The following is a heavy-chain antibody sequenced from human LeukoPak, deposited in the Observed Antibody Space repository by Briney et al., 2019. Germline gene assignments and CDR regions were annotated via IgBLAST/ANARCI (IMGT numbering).Heavy chain of an antibody. CDR2: IRYDGSNK. V-gene: IGHV3-30*02. CDR3: ARGGEYKLDDAFDI. CDR1: GFTFSSYG. D-gene: IGHD6-6*01. Sequence: GGSLRLSCAASGFTFSSYGMHWVRQAPGKGLEWVAFIRYDGSNKYYADSVKGRFTISRDNSKNTLYLQMNSLRAEDTAVYYCARGGEYKLDDAFDIWGQGTMVTVSS. J-gene: IGHJ3*02.